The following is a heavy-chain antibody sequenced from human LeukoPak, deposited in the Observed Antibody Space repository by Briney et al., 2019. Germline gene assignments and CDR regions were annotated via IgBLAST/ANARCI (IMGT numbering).Heavy chain of an antibody. V-gene: IGHV3-30*01. CDR3: ARDHFYDSSGYQTPDC. J-gene: IGHJ4*02. D-gene: IGHD3-22*01. CDR1: GFTFSSYA. Sequence: GGSLRLSCAASGFTFSSYAMHWVRQAPGKGLEWVAVISYDGSNKYYADSVKGRFTISRDNSKNTLYLQMNSLRAEDTAVYYCARDHFYDSSGYQTPDCWGQGTLVTVSS. CDR2: ISYDGSNK.